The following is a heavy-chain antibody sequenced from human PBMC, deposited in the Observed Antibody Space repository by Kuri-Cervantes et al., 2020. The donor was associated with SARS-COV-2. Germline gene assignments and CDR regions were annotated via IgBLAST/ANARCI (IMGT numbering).Heavy chain of an antibody. CDR1: GFTFSSYW. CDR3: ARDRGSGYGMDV. D-gene: IGHD6-19*01. CDR2: INSDGSST. J-gene: IGHJ6*02. V-gene: IGHV3-74*01. Sequence: GESLKISCAASGFTFSSYWMHWVRQAPGKGLVWVSRINSDGSSTSYADSVKGRFTISRDNAKNALYLQMNSLRAEDTAVYYCARDRGSGYGMDVWGQGTTVTGYS.